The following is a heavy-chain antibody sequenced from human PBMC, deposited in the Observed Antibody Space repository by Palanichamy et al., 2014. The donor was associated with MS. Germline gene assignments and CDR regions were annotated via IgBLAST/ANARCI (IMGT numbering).Heavy chain of an antibody. CDR3: ARDNTIFGVVIPPGWFHP. V-gene: IGHV3-30-3*01. J-gene: IGHJ5*02. Sequence: QVQLVESGGGVVQPGRSLRLSCAAPGFTFSTFAMHWVRRAPGKGLEWVAVISYDGGNTYYTDSVKGRFTISRDNSKNTLYLQLNSLRAEDTAVYYCARDNTIFGVVIPPGWFHPWGQGTLVTVSS. D-gene: IGHD3-3*01. CDR1: GFTFSTFA. CDR2: ISYDGGNT.